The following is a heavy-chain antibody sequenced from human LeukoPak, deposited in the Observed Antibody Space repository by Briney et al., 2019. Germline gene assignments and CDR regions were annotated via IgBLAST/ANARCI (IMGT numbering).Heavy chain of an antibody. V-gene: IGHV3-74*03. Sequence: GGSLRLSCAASGFSFSRYWLHWVRRAPGKGLVWVSRINIDGSSTMYADSVKGRFTISRDNAKNTLYVQMNSLRAEDTAVYYCARGAYYYDSGGYYHHDAFDIWGQGTVVTVSS. J-gene: IGHJ3*02. CDR2: INIDGSST. D-gene: IGHD3-22*01. CDR1: GFSFSRYW. CDR3: ARGAYYYDSGGYYHHDAFDI.